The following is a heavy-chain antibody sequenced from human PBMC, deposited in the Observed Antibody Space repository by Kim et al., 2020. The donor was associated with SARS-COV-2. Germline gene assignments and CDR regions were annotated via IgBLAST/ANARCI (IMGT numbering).Heavy chain of an antibody. Sequence: YADSVKGRFTISRDKAKNSLYLQMNSLRAEDTALYYCAKEGGDSKAFDIWGQGTMVTVSS. V-gene: IGHV3-9*01. J-gene: IGHJ3*02. CDR3: AKEGGDSKAFDI. D-gene: IGHD3-16*01.